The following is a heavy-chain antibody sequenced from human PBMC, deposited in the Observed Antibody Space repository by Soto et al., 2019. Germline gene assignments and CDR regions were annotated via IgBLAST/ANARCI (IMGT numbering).Heavy chain of an antibody. Sequence: QVHLVQSGAEVKRPGASVKVSCKASAYTSTLYGITWVRHAPGQGLEWMGWIRAHNGETKFARKFQDRVTMTTDPSSSTVFMDLRTLTSDDTAVYYCATALGTSGWFDYWGQGTLVTVPS. V-gene: IGHV1-18*01. D-gene: IGHD6-19*01. J-gene: IGHJ4*02. CDR2: IRAHNGET. CDR1: AYTSTLYG. CDR3: ATALGTSGWFDY.